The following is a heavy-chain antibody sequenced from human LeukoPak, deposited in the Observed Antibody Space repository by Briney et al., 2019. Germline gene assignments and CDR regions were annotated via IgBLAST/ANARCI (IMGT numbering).Heavy chain of an antibody. V-gene: IGHV3-23*01. CDR3: AKQLGYCSDGSCYFPY. D-gene: IGHD2-15*01. Sequence: GGSLRLSCAASGFTFSNFRMHWVRQAPGKGLEWVSAISNNGGYTYYADSVQGRFTISRDNSKSTLCLQMNSLRAEDTAVYYCAKQLGYCSDGSCYFPYWGQGTLVTVSS. J-gene: IGHJ4*02. CDR1: GFTFSNFR. CDR2: ISNNGGYT.